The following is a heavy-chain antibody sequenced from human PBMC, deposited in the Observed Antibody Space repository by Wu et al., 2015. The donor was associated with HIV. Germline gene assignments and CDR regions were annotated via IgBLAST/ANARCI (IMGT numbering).Heavy chain of an antibody. D-gene: IGHD3-22*01. Sequence: QVQLLQSGAEVKNPGSSVRVSCKASGATFTSYALSWVRQAPGQGLEWMGRLIPMYGTANYAQKFQGRVTITADESTSTVHMELSSLRSEDTAVYYCARGIKGYYDSSGYRAYYYYGMDVWGQGTTVTVTS. J-gene: IGHJ6*02. V-gene: IGHV1-69*13. CDR2: LIPMYGTA. CDR1: GATFTSYA. CDR3: ARGIKGYYDSSGYRAYYYYGMDV.